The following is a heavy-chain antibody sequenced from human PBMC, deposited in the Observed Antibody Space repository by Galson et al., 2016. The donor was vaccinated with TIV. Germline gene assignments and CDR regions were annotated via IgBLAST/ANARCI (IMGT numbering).Heavy chain of an antibody. V-gene: IGHV3-23*01. J-gene: IGHJ6*02. CDR2: ISGGGGTT. Sequence: SLRLSCAASGFTFSIYAMTWVRQGPGMGLEWVSAISGGGGTTYYADSVKGRFTISRDNSKNTLFLQMNSLRVEDTALYYCAKVPSSGFSYYYGWDVWGQGTTVTVS. CDR3: AKVPSSGFSYYYGWDV. CDR1: GFTFSIYA. D-gene: IGHD3-10*01.